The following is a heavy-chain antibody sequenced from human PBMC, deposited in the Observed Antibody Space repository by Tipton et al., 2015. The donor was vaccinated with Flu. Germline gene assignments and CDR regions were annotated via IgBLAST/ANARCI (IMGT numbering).Heavy chain of an antibody. V-gene: IGHV4-34*01. CDR2: INGSGRT. D-gene: IGHD3-3*01. CDR1: GGSFSGYY. Sequence: TLSLTCAAYGGSFSGYYWSWIRQPPGKGLEWIGEINGSGRTNYNPSLKSRVTMSIYTSKKQFSLQLTSVTAADTAVYYCARGTSGVVMVHYYYAMDVWGQGTTVTVSS. CDR3: ARGTSGVVMVHYYYAMDV. J-gene: IGHJ6*02.